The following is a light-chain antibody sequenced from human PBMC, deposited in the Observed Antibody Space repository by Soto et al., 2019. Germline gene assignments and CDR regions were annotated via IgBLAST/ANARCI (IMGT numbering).Light chain of an antibody. V-gene: IGLV1-40*01. CDR3: QSYDSGVAGSV. CDR1: SSNIGAGFD. CDR2: SNT. J-gene: IGLJ1*01. Sequence: PSGSRIPRQKDSISWNESSSNIGAGFDVHWYQQVPGTAPKLVLYSNTARPSGVPDRFSGSRSGSSGSLAITGLQPEDKADYSCQSYDSGVAGSVFGTGTTVTVL.